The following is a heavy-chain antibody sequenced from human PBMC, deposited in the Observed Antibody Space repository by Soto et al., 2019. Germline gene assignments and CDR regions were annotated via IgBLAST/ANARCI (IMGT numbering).Heavy chain of an antibody. CDR2: IKSKAGSATP. V-gene: IGHV3-15*07. CDR1: GLTFSDAW. J-gene: IGHJ4*02. Sequence: VQVVESGGGLVKHGGSLRLSCTVSGLTFSDAWLNWVRQAPGKGLEWVGRIKSKAGSATPDYAAPVKGRFTISRDDSQGRLYLQMNSLQTDDTAVYYCIWESKFYSAWRWGQGTLVTVST. D-gene: IGHD1-26*01. CDR3: IWESKFYSAWR.